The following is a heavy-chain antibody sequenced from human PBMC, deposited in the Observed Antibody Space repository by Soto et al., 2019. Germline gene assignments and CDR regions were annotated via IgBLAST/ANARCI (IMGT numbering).Heavy chain of an antibody. D-gene: IGHD6-19*01. CDR1: AYTFTGYY. J-gene: IGHJ4*02. V-gene: IGHV1-2*02. Sequence: ASVKVSCKASAYTFTGYYIHWVRQPPGQGLEWMGWISPNSGATHYAQKFQGRVTMTRDTSISTVYMELSRLRSDDTAVFYCARGAPIAMTDSINYWGQGALVTVSS. CDR2: ISPNSGAT. CDR3: ARGAPIAMTDSINY.